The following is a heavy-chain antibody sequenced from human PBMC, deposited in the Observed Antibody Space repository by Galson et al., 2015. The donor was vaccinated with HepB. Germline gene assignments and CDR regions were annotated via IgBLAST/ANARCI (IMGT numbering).Heavy chain of an antibody. J-gene: IGHJ4*02. CDR2: ITSSSYYI. CDR3: ARDDSVVAPFPDY. CDR1: GFTLSTYT. Sequence: SLRLSCAASGFTLSTYTMIWVRQAPGKGLEWVSSITSSSYYIYYADSVKGRFTISRDDAKNSLYLVMNSLRAEDTAVYYCARDDSVVAPFPDYWGQGTLVTVSS. V-gene: IGHV3-21*01. D-gene: IGHD4-23*01.